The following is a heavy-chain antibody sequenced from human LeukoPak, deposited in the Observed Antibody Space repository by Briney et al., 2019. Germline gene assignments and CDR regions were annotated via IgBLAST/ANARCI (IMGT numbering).Heavy chain of an antibody. CDR2: ISGSGDYT. D-gene: IGHD2-2*02. J-gene: IGHJ4*02. Sequence: PGGSLRLSCAASGFTLRSFVMNWVRQAPGKGLEWVSVISGSGDYTYYADSVTGRFTISRDTSKNTLYLQMSSLRAGDTAVYYXXXXXLSLVYGGAFDGWGQGTLVTVSS. CDR1: GFTLRSFV. V-gene: IGHV3-23*01. CDR3: XXXXLSLVYGGAFDG.